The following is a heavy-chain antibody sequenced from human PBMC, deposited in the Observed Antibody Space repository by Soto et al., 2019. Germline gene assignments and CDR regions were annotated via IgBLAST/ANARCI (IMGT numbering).Heavy chain of an antibody. CDR1: GYTFTSYG. D-gene: IGHD3-9*01. V-gene: IGHV1-18*01. CDR2: ISAYNGNT. CDR3: ARENRLNYDILTGYYPNYYYYMDV. J-gene: IGHJ6*03. Sequence: GASVKVSCKASGYTFTSYGISWVRQAPGQGLEWMGWISAYNGNTNYAQKLQGRVTMTTDTSTSTAYMELRSLRSDDTAVYYCARENRLNYDILTGYYPNYYYYMDVWGKGTTVTVSS.